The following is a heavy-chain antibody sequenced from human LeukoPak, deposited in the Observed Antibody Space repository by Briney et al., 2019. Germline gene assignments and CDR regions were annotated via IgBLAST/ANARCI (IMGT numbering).Heavy chain of an antibody. Sequence: ASVKVSCKTSGYIFAHNGISWVRQAPGQGPEWMGWISAYSGDTNYAQKFQGRVTMTRDTSISTAFMELSRLRSDDTAVYYCARVLGYCSSTSCEQYSYPDYWGQGTLVTVSS. D-gene: IGHD2-2*01. J-gene: IGHJ4*02. CDR1: GYIFAHNG. V-gene: IGHV1-18*01. CDR3: ARVLGYCSSTSCEQYSYPDY. CDR2: ISAYSGDT.